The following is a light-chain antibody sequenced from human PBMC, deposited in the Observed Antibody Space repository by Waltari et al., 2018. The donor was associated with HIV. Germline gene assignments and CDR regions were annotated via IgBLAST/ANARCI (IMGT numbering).Light chain of an antibody. CDR2: EVT. CDR3: CSYAGSSTLV. CDR1: SSDVGSYNL. Sequence: SALTQPASVSGSPGQSITLSRTGSSSDVGSYNLVSWYQQHPGRAPKLMIYEVTKRPSGVSNRFSGSKSANTASLTISGLQAEDEADYYCCSYAGSSTLVFGGGTKLTVL. J-gene: IGLJ3*02. V-gene: IGLV2-23*02.